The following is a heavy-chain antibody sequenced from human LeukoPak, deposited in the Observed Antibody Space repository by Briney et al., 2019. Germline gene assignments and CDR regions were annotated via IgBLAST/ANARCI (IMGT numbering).Heavy chain of an antibody. CDR2: ISYDGSNK. CDR3: ARAGYSSSWYEYYFDY. CDR1: GFTFSSYA. D-gene: IGHD6-13*01. V-gene: IGHV3-30*01. J-gene: IGHJ4*02. Sequence: GRSLRLSCAASGFTFSSYAMHWVRKAPGEGLEWVAVISYDGSNKYYADSVKGRFTISRDNSKNTLYLQMNSLRAEDTAVYYCARAGYSSSWYEYYFDYWGQGTLVTVSS.